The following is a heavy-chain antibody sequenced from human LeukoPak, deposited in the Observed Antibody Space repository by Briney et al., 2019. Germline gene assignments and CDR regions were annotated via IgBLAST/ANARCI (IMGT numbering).Heavy chain of an antibody. Sequence: PSETLSLTCTVSGGSISFYYWSWIRQPPGKGLEWVGYISYSGSTNYDPSLKSRVTISLDTSKNQFSLKLSSVTAADTAVYYCARRSIAAGGLYGKDVWGQGTTVTVSS. V-gene: IGHV4-59*08. CDR1: GGSISFYY. CDR3: ARRSIAAGGLYGKDV. D-gene: IGHD6-13*01. J-gene: IGHJ6*02. CDR2: ISYSGST.